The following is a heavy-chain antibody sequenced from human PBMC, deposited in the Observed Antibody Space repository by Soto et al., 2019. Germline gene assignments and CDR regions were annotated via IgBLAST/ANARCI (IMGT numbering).Heavy chain of an antibody. CDR1: GGTFSSYT. Sequence: SVKVSCKASGGTFSSYTISWVRQAPGQGLEWMGRIIPILGIANYAQKFQGRVTITADKSTSTAYMELSSLRSEDTAVYYCARGGSGGVYYFDYWGQGTLVTVSS. CDR3: ARGGSGGVYYFDY. D-gene: IGHD3-10*01. CDR2: IIPILGIA. V-gene: IGHV1-69*02. J-gene: IGHJ4*02.